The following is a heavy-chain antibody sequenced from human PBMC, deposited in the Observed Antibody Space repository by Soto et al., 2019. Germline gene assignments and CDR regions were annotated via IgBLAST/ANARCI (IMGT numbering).Heavy chain of an antibody. Sequence: PSETLSLTCAVSGGSFSSSDWWSWVRQPPGKGLEWIGQIYHGESTNYNPSLKSRVTISVDTSKNQFSLKLSSVTAADTAVYYCASPYYYGSGSYYKGGRRWFDPWGQGTLVTVSS. V-gene: IGHV4-4*02. CDR2: IYHGEST. D-gene: IGHD3-10*01. J-gene: IGHJ5*02. CDR1: GGSFSSSDW. CDR3: ASPYYYGSGSYYKGGRRWFDP.